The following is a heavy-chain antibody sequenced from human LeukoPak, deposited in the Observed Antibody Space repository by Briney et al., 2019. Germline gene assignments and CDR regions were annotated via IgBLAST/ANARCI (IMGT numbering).Heavy chain of an antibody. CDR1: GLTSSIYA. CDR3: ARAYYDYVWGSYSNGHYFDY. V-gene: IGHV3-30*04. Sequence: PGKSMRLSCAPSGLTSSIYAMHWVSQAASKGLEWVAFISYDGSNKYYTDSVKGRCTISRNNSKNTRYLQMNSLRAEDTAVYYCARAYYDYVWGSYSNGHYFDYWGQGTQVTVSS. D-gene: IGHD3-16*01. CDR2: ISYDGSNK. J-gene: IGHJ4*02.